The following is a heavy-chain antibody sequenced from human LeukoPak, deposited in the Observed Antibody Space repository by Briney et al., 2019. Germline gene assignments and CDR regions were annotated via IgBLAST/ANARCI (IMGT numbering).Heavy chain of an antibody. CDR2: IYPGDSDT. CDR1: GYSFTNYW. D-gene: IGHD4-11*01. J-gene: IGHJ4*02. V-gene: IGHV5-51*01. Sequence: RGESLQISCKASGYSFTNYWIGWVRQVPGRGLEWMAIIYPGDSDTRYSPSFHGQVTISADKSITTAYLQWSSLKASDTAIYYCARHFSGDYSSSVPVAFYLDYWGQGTLVTVSS. CDR3: ARHFSGDYSSSVPVAFYLDY.